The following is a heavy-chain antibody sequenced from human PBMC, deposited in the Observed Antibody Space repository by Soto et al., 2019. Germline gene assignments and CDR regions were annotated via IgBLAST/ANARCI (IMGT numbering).Heavy chain of an antibody. V-gene: IGHV1-69*12. J-gene: IGHJ4*02. CDR3: ARVAEDGYNYSYYFDY. Sequence: QVQLVQSGAEVKKPGSSVKVSCKASGGTFSSYAISWVRQAPGQGLEWMGGIIPIFGTANYAQKFQGRVTITADESTSTAYRELSSRRSEDTAVYYCARVAEDGYNYSYYFDYWGQGALVPVSS. CDR1: GGTFSSYA. D-gene: IGHD5-12*01. CDR2: IIPIFGTA.